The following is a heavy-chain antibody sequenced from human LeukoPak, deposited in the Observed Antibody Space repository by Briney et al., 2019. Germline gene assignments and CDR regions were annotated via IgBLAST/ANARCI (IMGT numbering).Heavy chain of an antibody. J-gene: IGHJ4*02. CDR2: IYSGGNT. V-gene: IGHV3-66*01. CDR1: GFTVSRNY. D-gene: IGHD3-22*01. Sequence: GGSLRLSCAASGFTVSRNYMIWVRQAPGKGLEWDSLIYSGGNTYYADSVKGRSTISRDSSKNTLYLQMNSLRAEDTAVYYCARAHDSGYYYGFDYWGQGTLVTVSS. CDR3: ARAHDSGYYYGFDY.